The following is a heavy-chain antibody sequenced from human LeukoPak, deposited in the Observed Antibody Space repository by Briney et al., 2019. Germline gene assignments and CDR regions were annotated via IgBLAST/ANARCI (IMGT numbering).Heavy chain of an antibody. D-gene: IGHD5-24*01. CDR3: ARDLVLENGVGWFDP. J-gene: IGHJ5*02. V-gene: IGHV4-59*11. Sequence: SETLSLTCTVSGGSISSHYWSWIRQPPEKGLEWIGYIYYSGSTNYNPSLKSRVTISVDTSKNQFSLKLSSVTAADTAVYYCARDLVLENGVGWFDPWGQGTLVTVSS. CDR1: GGSISSHY. CDR2: IYYSGST.